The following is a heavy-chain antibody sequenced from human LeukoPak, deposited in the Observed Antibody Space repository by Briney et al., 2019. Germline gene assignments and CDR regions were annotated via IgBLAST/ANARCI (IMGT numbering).Heavy chain of an antibody. CDR1: GFTFDDYA. J-gene: IGHJ3*02. D-gene: IGHD3-10*01. Sequence: PGRSLRLSCSASGFTFDDYAMHWVRQAPGKGLEWVSGISWNSGSIGYADSVKGRFTISRDNAKNSLYLQMNSLRAEGTALYYCAKDSFLIWFGGLNAFDIWGQGTMVTVSS. V-gene: IGHV3-9*01. CDR2: ISWNSGSI. CDR3: AKDSFLIWFGGLNAFDI.